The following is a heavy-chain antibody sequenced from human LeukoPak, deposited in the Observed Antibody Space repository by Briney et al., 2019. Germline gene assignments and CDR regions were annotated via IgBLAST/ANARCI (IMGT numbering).Heavy chain of an antibody. CDR3: ARRVDI. CDR2: IYYSGST. V-gene: IGHV4-59*01. CDR1: GVSISSYY. J-gene: IGHJ3*02. Sequence: SETLSLTCTVSGVSISSYYWSWIRQPPGKGLEWIGYIYYSGSTNYNPSLKSRVTISVDTSKNQFSLKLSSVTAADTAVYYCARRVDIWGQGTMVTVSS.